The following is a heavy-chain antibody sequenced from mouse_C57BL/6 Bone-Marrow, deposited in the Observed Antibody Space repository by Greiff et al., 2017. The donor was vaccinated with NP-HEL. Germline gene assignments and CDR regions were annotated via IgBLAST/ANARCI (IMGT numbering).Heavy chain of an antibody. CDR2: ISNGGGST. J-gene: IGHJ1*03. D-gene: IGHD2-4*01. Sequence: EVQVVESGGGLVQPGGSLKLSCAASGFTFSDYYMYWVRQTPEKRLEWVAYISNGGGSTYYPDTVKGRFTISRDNAKNTLYLQMSRLKSEDTAMYYCARHLYDYDDWYFDVWGTGTTVTVSS. V-gene: IGHV5-12*01. CDR3: ARHLYDYDDWYFDV. CDR1: GFTFSDYY.